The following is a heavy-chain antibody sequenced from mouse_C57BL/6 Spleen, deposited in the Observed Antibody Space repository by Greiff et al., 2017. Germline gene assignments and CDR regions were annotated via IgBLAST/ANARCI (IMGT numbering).Heavy chain of an antibody. CDR3: ARGDYDGRGYYFDY. J-gene: IGHJ2*01. CDR1: GYSITSGYY. CDR2: ISYDGSN. D-gene: IGHD2-4*01. Sequence: EVQLVESGPGLVKPSQSLSLTCSVTGYSITSGYYWNWIRQFPGNKLEWMGYISYDGSNNYNPSLKNRISITRDTSKNQFFLKLNSVTTEDTATYYCARGDYDGRGYYFDYWGQGTTLTVSS. V-gene: IGHV3-6*01.